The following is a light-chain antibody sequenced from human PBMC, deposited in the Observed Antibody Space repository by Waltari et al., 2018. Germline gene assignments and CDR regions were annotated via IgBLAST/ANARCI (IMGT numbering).Light chain of an antibody. CDR3: HSRDASGVGGS. J-gene: IGLJ2*01. CDR1: SIRSYY. V-gene: IGLV3-19*01. CDR2: DQN. Sequence: SSELTQDSSLSVALGQTVRLTLQGNSIRSYYASLYQQRPGQAPRLVIFDQNNRPSGVPDRFSGSNSDNTASLTITGAQAEDEASYYCHSRDASGVGGSFGGGTKLTVL.